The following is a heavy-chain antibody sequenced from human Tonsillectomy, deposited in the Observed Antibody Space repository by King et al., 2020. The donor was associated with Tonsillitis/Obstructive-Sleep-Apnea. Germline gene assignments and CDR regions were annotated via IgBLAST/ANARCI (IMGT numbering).Heavy chain of an antibody. Sequence: MQLQESGPGLVKPSETLSLTCTVSGDSISTYYWSWIRQPPGKGLEWIGYIHYSGSTNYNPSPKSRVTILVDTSKNQFSLKLSSVTAADTAVYYCARDMVLEAGGDAFDIWGQGTMVTVSS. D-gene: IGHD2-8*01. V-gene: IGHV4-59*01. J-gene: IGHJ3*02. CDR1: GDSISTYY. CDR3: ARDMVLEAGGDAFDI. CDR2: IHYSGST.